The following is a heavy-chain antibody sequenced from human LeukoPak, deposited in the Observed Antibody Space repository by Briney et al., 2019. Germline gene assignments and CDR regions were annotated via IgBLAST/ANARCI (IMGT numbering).Heavy chain of an antibody. V-gene: IGHV4-34*01. CDR3: ARFRRWWYFDY. D-gene: IGHD2-15*01. J-gene: IGHJ4*02. Sequence: KPSETLSLXCAVYGGSFSGYYWSWIRQPPGKGLEWIGEINHSGSTNYNPSLKSRVTISVDTSKNQFSLKLSSVTAADTAVYYCARFRRWWYFDYWGQGTLVTVSS. CDR1: GGSFSGYY. CDR2: INHSGST.